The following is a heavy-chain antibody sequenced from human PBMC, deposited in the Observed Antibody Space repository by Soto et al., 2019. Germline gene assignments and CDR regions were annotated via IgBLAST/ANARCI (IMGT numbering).Heavy chain of an antibody. D-gene: IGHD3-22*01. Sequence: QVQLVQSAGEVKKPGASVKVSCKASGYTFTTYGITWVRQAPGQGLEYIGWISTYNGNTDFAQKVQNRVTFTTDTSTNTAYMELRSLRPDDTAIYYCARAKVLITPNWFDPWGQGTLVTVSS. CDR2: ISTYNGNT. V-gene: IGHV1-18*01. CDR1: GYTFTTYG. CDR3: ARAKVLITPNWFDP. J-gene: IGHJ5*02.